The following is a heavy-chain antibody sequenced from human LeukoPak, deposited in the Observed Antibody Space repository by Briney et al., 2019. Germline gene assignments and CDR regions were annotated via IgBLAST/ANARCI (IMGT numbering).Heavy chain of an antibody. V-gene: IGHV1-69*05. CDR1: GGTFSSYA. J-gene: IGHJ4*02. CDR2: IIPIFGTA. CDR3: ASEEITMVRGVIPHRIRY. Sequence: SVKVSCKASGGTFSSYAISWVRQAPGQGLEWMGGIIPIFGTANYAQKFQGRVTITTDESTSTAYMELSSLRSEDTAVYYCASEEITMVRGVIPHRIRYWGQGTPVTVSS. D-gene: IGHD3-10*01.